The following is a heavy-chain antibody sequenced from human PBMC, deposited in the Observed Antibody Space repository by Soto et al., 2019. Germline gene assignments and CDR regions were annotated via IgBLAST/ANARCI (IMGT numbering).Heavy chain of an antibody. CDR1: GYTFTSYG. V-gene: IGHV1-18*01. D-gene: IGHD3-3*01. CDR2: ISAYNGNT. CDR3: ARGMLQSDFWIGYFTGMRGPYYYYYYMDV. J-gene: IGHJ6*03. Sequence: ASVKVSCKASGYTFTSYGISWVRQAPGQGLERMGRISAYNGNTNYAQKIQGRVTMTTDTSTSTAYMELRSLRSDDTAVYYFARGMLQSDFWIGYFTGMRGPYYYYYYMDVWGKGTTVTVSS.